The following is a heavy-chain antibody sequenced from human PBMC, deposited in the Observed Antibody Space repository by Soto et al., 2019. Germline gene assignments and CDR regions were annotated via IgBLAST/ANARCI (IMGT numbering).Heavy chain of an antibody. D-gene: IGHD3-22*01. CDR3: ARGLNYDSSGYYFDY. CDR2: INPSGGIT. V-gene: IGHV1-46*01. CDR1: GYTFTNYY. Sequence: ASVTATCMASGYTFTNYYMHWLRQAPAQRLEWMGIINPSGGITRYAQKVQGRVTMTRDTATSTVYMELSRVKSEDTAVYFCARGLNYDSSGYYFDYWGQGTLFTV. J-gene: IGHJ4*02.